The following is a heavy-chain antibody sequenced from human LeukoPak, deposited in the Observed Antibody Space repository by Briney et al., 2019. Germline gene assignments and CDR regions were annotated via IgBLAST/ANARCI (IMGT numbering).Heavy chain of an antibody. D-gene: IGHD3-22*01. Sequence: SQTLSLTCAISGDSVSSNSAAWNWIRQSPSRGLEWLGRTYYRSKWYNDYAVSVKSRITINPDTSKNQFSLQLNSVTPEDTAVYYCARTTYYYDSSGKDRGYNWFDPWGQGTLVTVSS. CDR1: GDSVSSNSAA. CDR2: TYYRSKWYN. V-gene: IGHV6-1*01. CDR3: ARTTYYYDSSGKDRGYNWFDP. J-gene: IGHJ5*02.